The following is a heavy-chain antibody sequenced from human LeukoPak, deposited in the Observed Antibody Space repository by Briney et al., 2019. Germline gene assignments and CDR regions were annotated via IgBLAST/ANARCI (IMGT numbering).Heavy chain of an antibody. J-gene: IGHJ4*02. Sequence: SETLSLTCTVSGGSISSSYWSWVRQPPGKGLEWIAYMYNSGSTNYNPSLKSRVTISIDTSKNQFSLKLSSLTAADTAIYYCARGIESYGDYGYWGQGILVTVSS. CDR1: GGSISSSY. CDR2: MYNSGST. V-gene: IGHV4-59*01. CDR3: ARGIESYGDYGY. D-gene: IGHD4-17*01.